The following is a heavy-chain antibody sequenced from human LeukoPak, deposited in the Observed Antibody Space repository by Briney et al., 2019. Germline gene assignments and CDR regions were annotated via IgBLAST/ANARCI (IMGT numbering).Heavy chain of an antibody. CDR1: GYTFTKFG. V-gene: IGHV1-18*01. Sequence: GASVKVSSKASGYTFTKFGISWVRQAPGQELEWMGWISAYNGDTYFAQRFQDRVPLTTDTSTSTAYMELRSLKSDDKAVYFCARDTWGSIRGTFLFWGQGTLVTVSS. CDR2: ISAYNGDT. CDR3: ARDTWGSIRGTFLF. D-gene: IGHD2/OR15-2a*01. J-gene: IGHJ4*02.